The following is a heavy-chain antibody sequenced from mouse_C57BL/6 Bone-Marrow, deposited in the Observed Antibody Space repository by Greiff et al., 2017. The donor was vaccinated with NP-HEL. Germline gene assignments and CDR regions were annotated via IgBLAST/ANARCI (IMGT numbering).Heavy chain of an antibody. D-gene: IGHD1-1*01. V-gene: IGHV1-59*01. J-gene: IGHJ3*01. CDR3: ARGYYGPLFAY. CDR2: IDPSDSYT. Sequence: VQLQQPGAELVRPGTSVKLSCKASGYTFTSYWMHWVKQRPGQGLEWIGVIDPSDSYTNSNQKFKGKATLTVDTSSSTAYMQLSSLTSEDSAVYYCARGYYGPLFAYWGQGTLVTVSA. CDR1: GYTFTSYW.